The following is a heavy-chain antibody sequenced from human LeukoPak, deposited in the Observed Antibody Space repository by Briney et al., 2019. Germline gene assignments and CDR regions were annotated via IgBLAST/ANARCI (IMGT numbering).Heavy chain of an antibody. CDR1: GLTFRTYS. V-gene: IGHV3-21*01. Sequence: PGGSLRLSCAASGLTFRTYSMNWIRQAPGKGLEWVSSISGSSSYIYYADSVKGRFTISRDNAKNSLYLQMNSLRAEDTAVYYCARDQSSVAGTTYNWFDPWGQGTLVTVSS. CDR3: ARDQSSVAGTTYNWFDP. D-gene: IGHD6-19*01. CDR2: ISGSSSYI. J-gene: IGHJ5*02.